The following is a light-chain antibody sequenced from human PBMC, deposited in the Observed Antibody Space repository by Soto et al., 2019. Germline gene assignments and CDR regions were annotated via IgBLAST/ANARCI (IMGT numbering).Light chain of an antibody. V-gene: IGKV3-15*01. CDR3: QQYNNWPRT. J-gene: IGKJ1*01. CDR2: GAS. CDR1: QSVTSH. Sequence: EIVLTQSPGTLCLSPGERATLSCRASQSVTSHYLAWFQQKPGQAPRLLIYGASTRATGIPARFSGSGSGTEFTLTISSLQSEDFAVYYCQQYNNWPRTFGQGTKVDIK.